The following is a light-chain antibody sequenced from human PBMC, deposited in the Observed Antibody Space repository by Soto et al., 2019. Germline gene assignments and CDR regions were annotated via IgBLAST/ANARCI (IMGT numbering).Light chain of an antibody. CDR3: QQYGSSLIT. Sequence: EIVLTQSPGTLSLSPGERATLSCRASQSVSSSYLAWYQQKPGQAPRLLIYGASSRATSIPDRFIASGSGTDFTLTISGLEPEDFAVYYCQQYGSSLITFGQRTRLESK. J-gene: IGKJ5*01. V-gene: IGKV3-20*01. CDR2: GAS. CDR1: QSVSSSY.